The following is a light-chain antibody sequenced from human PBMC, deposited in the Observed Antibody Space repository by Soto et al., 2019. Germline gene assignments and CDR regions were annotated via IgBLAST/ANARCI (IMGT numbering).Light chain of an antibody. Sequence: EIVMTQSPATLSVSPGERATLSCRASQSVSSNLAGYQQKPGQAPRLLIYGASTRATGIPARFSGSGSGTEFTLTISSLQYEDFAVYYCQQYNNWPPLTFGGGTKVEIK. CDR1: QSVSSN. V-gene: IGKV3-15*01. J-gene: IGKJ4*01. CDR2: GAS. CDR3: QQYNNWPPLT.